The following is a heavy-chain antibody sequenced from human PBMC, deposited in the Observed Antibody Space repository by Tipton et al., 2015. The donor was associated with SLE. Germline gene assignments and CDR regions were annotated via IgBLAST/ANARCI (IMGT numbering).Heavy chain of an antibody. CDR2: ISDSGST. V-gene: IGHV4-34*09. CDR1: GGSFSNNY. J-gene: IGHJ4*02. D-gene: IGHD3-3*01. CDR3: ARGNTIFGVGY. Sequence: TLSLTCAVYGGSFSNNYWWGWVRQPPGKGLEWIGEISDSGSTNYNPSLESRVTISVDTSKNQFSLKLSSVTAADTAVYYCARGNTIFGVGYWGQGTLVTVSS.